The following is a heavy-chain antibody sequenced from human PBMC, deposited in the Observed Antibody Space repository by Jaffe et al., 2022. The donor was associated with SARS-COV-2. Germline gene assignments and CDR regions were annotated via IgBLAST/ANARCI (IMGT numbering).Heavy chain of an antibody. J-gene: IGHJ6*02. CDR2: IYYSGST. CDR1: GGSISSGGYY. CDR3: AREGRDGYPPSLGPYYYYGMDV. Sequence: QVQLQESGPGLVKPSQTLSLTCTVSGGSISSGGYYWSWIRQHPGKGLEWIGYIYYSGSTYYNPSLKSRVTISVDTSKNQFSLKLSSVTAADTAVYYCAREGRDGYPPSLGPYYYYGMDVWGQGTTVTVSS. D-gene: IGHD5-12*01. V-gene: IGHV4-31*03.